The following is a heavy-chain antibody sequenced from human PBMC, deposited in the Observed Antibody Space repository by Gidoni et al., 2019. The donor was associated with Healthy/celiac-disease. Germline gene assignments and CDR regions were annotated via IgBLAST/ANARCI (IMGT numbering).Heavy chain of an antibody. CDR1: GDTFTGYY. CDR2: INPNSGGT. CDR3: ARDSGSSWHDAFDI. V-gene: IGHV1-2*04. J-gene: IGHJ3*02. D-gene: IGHD6-13*01. Sequence: QVQLVQSGAVAKKPGASVKVSCKASGDTFTGYYMHWVRQAPGQGLEWMGWINPNSGGTNYAQKFQCWVTMTRDTSISTAYMELSRLRSDDTAVYYCARDSGSSWHDAFDIWGQGTMVTVSS.